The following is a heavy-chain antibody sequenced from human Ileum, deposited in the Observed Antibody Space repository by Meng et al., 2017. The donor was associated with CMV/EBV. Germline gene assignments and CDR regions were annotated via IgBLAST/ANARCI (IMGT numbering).Heavy chain of an antibody. Sequence: CTVSGGSISSSNSYWGWIRQPPGKGLEYIGSIYYRGSTYYSPSLKSRVTISVDTSKNQFSLKLSSVTAADTAVYYCARRDFIDWFDPWGQGTLVTVSS. J-gene: IGHJ5*02. CDR3: ARRDFIDWFDP. D-gene: IGHD3-3*01. CDR1: GGSISSSNSY. V-gene: IGHV4-39*01. CDR2: IYYRGST.